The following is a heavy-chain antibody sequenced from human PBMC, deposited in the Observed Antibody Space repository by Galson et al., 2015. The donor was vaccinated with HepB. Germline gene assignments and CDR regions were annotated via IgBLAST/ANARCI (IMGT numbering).Heavy chain of an antibody. V-gene: IGHV3-20*01. CDR2: VNWNGGST. Sequence: SLRLSCAASGFTFDDYGMSWVRQAPGKGLEWVSGVNWNGGSTSYAGSVKGRFSISRDNAKSSLYLQMNNLRVEDTALYLCARVALRLLTLNCFDPWGQGTLVTVSS. CDR1: GFTFDDYG. J-gene: IGHJ5*02. D-gene: IGHD3-3*01. CDR3: ARVALRLLTLNCFDP.